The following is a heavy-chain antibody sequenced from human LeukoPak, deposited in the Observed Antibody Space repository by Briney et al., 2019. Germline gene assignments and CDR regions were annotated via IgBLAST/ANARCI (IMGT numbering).Heavy chain of an antibody. Sequence: GGSLRLSCAASGFTFSNYWMHWVRQAPGRGLVWVSRINSDARSTSYADSVKGRFTISRDNAKNTLYLQMNSLRAEDTAVYYCARGADTGYSSDSWGQGTLVTVSS. V-gene: IGHV3-74*01. CDR2: INSDARST. J-gene: IGHJ5*02. CDR3: ARGADTGYSSDS. D-gene: IGHD6-19*01. CDR1: GFTFSNYW.